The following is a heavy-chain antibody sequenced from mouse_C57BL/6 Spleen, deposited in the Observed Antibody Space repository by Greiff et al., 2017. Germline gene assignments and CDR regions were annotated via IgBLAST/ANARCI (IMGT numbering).Heavy chain of an antibody. V-gene: IGHV1-64*01. Sequence: VQLQQPGAELVKPGASVKLSCKASGYTFTSYWMHWVKQRPGQGLEWIGMIHPNSGSTNYNEKFKSKATLTVDKSSSTAYMQRSSLTSEDSAVYYCARSFYDGYSGHFDYWGQGTTLTVSS. CDR3: ARSFYDGYSGHFDY. CDR2: IHPNSGST. CDR1: GYTFTSYW. D-gene: IGHD2-3*01. J-gene: IGHJ2*01.